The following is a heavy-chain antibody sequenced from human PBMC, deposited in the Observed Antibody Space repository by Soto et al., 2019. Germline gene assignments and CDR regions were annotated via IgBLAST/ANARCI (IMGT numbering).Heavy chain of an antibody. Sequence: GGSLRLSCAASGFTLSGYTMTWVRQAPEKGLEWVASISDSTTYYADSVKGRFTISRDNAKNSVFLQMSILRAQDTAVYYCARDTSRSLDYWGQGTLVTVSS. CDR2: ISDSTT. D-gene: IGHD2-2*01. CDR3: ARDTSRSLDY. V-gene: IGHV3-21*01. J-gene: IGHJ4*02. CDR1: GFTLSGYT.